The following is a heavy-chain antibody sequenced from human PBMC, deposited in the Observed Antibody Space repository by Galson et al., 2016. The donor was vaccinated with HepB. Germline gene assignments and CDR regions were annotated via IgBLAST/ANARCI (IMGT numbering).Heavy chain of an antibody. CDR1: GFSFSSFG. V-gene: IGHV3-33*01. CDR3: ATYGGGKLALEY. D-gene: IGHD4/OR15-4a*01. CDR2: IWYDGSSQ. J-gene: IGHJ4*02. Sequence: SLRLSCAASGFSFSSFGMHWVRQAPGKGLEWVGFIWYDGSSQYYIDSVKGRFTISRDNSKSTLYLQMNSLRAEDTAVYYCATYGGGKLALEYWGQGTLVTVSS.